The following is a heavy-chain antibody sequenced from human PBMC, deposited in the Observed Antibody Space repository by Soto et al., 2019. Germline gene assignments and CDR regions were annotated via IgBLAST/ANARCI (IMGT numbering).Heavy chain of an antibody. D-gene: IGHD3-3*01. J-gene: IGHJ4*02. CDR1: GFTFDDYA. CDR3: AKARAQYYDFWSGYPVDY. V-gene: IGHV3-23*01. CDR2: ISGSGGST. Sequence: GGSLRLSCAASGFTFDDYAMHWVRQAPGKGLEWVSGISGSGGSTCYADSVKGRFTISRDNSKNTLYLQMNSLRAEDTAVYYCAKARAQYYDFWSGYPVDYWGQGTLVTVSS.